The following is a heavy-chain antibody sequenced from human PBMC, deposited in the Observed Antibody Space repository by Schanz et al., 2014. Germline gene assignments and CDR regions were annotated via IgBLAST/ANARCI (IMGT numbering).Heavy chain of an antibody. J-gene: IGHJ3*01. CDR3: ARSSCTASGCYDAFDL. Sequence: QLVQSGAEVKKPGASVKVSCKASGFTLTSHFMHWLRQAPGQGLEWMGLINPIDGSTTYVWGLQRRPTMSREAATPTDNMDLRTARSKDTAVQYSARSSCTASGCYDAFDLWGQGTLVTVSS. D-gene: IGHD2-2*01. CDR2: INPIDGST. CDR1: GFTLTSHF. V-gene: IGHV1-46*04.